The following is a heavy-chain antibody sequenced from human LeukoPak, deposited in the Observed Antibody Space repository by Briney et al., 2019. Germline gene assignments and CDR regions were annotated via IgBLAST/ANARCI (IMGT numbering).Heavy chain of an antibody. J-gene: IGHJ4*02. CDR3: AREPTGMNLFDY. D-gene: IGHD1-1*01. Sequence: SETLSLTCTVSGVSISSYYWSWIRQPPGKGLEWIGYIYDSGSTNYSPSLKSRVTISVDTSKNQFSLKLSSVTAADTAVYYCAREPTGMNLFDYWGQGTLVTVSS. CDR1: GVSISSYY. CDR2: IYDSGST. V-gene: IGHV4-59*12.